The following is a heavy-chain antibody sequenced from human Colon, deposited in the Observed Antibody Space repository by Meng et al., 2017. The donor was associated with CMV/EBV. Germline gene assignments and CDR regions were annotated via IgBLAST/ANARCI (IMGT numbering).Heavy chain of an antibody. CDR2: LYYGANT. CDR3: CQQLSSLFADV. D-gene: IGHD6-13*01. CDR1: GFTFSSYS. V-gene: IGHV4-59*03. Sequence: GSLRLSCAASGFTFSSYSMNWVRQSPGKGLEWIGSLYYGANTYYNPSLMSRVTISLDTSKNQLSLKLSSVTAADTAVYYCCQQLSSLFADVWGQGTTVTVSS. J-gene: IGHJ6*02.